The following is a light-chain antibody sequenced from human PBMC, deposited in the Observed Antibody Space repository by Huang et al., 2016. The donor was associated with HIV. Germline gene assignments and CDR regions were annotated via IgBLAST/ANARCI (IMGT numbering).Light chain of an antibody. CDR1: QDISDY. V-gene: IGKV1-16*02. Sequence: DIQLTQSPSSLSASVGDSVTITCRASQDISDYLGWFQQRPGKAPKSLIYGASNLQSGVPSKVSGGGYGTDFSLTISNLQPEDFATYYCQQYNSFPYTFGQGTRLEI. CDR3: QQYNSFPYT. J-gene: IGKJ2*01. CDR2: GAS.